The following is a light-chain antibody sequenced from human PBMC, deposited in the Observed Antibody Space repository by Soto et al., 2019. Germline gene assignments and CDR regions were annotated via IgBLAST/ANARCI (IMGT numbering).Light chain of an antibody. V-gene: IGLV1-44*01. CDR2: SNN. J-gene: IGLJ2*01. CDR1: SSNIGSNT. CDR3: QSYDSSLSGVV. Sequence: QSVLTQPPSASETPGQRVTISCSGSSSNIGSNTVNWYQQVPGTAPKLLIYSNNQRPSGVPDRVSGSKSGTSASLAISDLQSEDEADYYCQSYDSSLSGVVFGGGTKVTVL.